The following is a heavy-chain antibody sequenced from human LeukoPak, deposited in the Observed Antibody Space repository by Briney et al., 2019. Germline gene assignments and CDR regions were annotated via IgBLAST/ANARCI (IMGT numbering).Heavy chain of an antibody. CDR1: GFTFSSYG. Sequence: PGGSLRLSCAASGFTFSSYGMHWVRQAPGKGLEWVAVISYDGSNKYYADSVKGRFTISRDNSRNTLYLQMNSLRAEDTAVYYCASSAVAGLLFDYWGQGTLVTVSS. J-gene: IGHJ4*02. CDR3: ASSAVAGLLFDY. D-gene: IGHD6-19*01. CDR2: ISYDGSNK. V-gene: IGHV3-30*03.